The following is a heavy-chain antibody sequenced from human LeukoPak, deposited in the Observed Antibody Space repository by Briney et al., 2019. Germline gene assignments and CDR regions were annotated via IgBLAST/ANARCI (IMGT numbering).Heavy chain of an antibody. J-gene: IGHJ1*01. Sequence: PSETLSLTCTVSGGSITTHDNYWGWIRQPPGKGLEWIGSISHSGNTHYSPSLQSRVTMSADTSKHNFSLKLSPVTAADTAVYYCARLYFDFFSGYLEHWGQGTLVTV. D-gene: IGHD3-3*01. CDR3: ARLYFDFFSGYLEH. CDR2: ISHSGNT. CDR1: GGSITTHDNY. V-gene: IGHV4-39*02.